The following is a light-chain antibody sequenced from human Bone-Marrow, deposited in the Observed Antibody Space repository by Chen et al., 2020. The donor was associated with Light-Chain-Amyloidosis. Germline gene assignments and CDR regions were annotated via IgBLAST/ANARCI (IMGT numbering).Light chain of an antibody. Sequence: NFMLTQPHSVSESPGKTVIISCTRSSGSIATNYVQWYQQRPGSSPTTVIYEDDQRPSGVPDRCSGAIDRCSNSAARTSAGLKSEDEADYCCQSYQSSSQGGFGGGTKLTVL. CDR3: QSYQSSSQGG. V-gene: IGLV6-57*01. J-gene: IGLJ3*02. CDR1: SGSIATNY. CDR2: EDD.